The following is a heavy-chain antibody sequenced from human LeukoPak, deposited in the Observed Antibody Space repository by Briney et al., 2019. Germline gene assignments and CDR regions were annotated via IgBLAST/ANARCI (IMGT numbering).Heavy chain of an antibody. CDR2: INTNTGNP. CDR3: ARDYGQVPGIAPVVY. J-gene: IGHJ4*02. CDR1: GYTFTGYA. Sequence: ASVKVSCKASGYTFTGYAMNWVRQAPGQGLEWRGWINTNTGNPTYAQGFTGRFVFSLDTSVSTAYLQISSLKAEDTAVYYCARDYGQVPGIAPVVYWGQGTLVTVSS. V-gene: IGHV7-4-1*02. D-gene: IGHD6-13*01.